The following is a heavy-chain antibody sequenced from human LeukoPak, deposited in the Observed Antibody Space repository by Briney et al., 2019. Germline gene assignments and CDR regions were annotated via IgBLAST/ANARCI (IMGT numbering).Heavy chain of an antibody. V-gene: IGHV3-30*14. J-gene: IGHJ5*02. CDR2: ISYDGSNK. D-gene: IGHD3-10*01. CDR1: GFTLSSYA. Sequence: GGSLRLSCAASGFTLSSYAMNWVRQAPGKGLEWVAAISYDGSNKYSADSVKGRFTISRDNSKNTLYLQMNSLRAEDTAVYYCARVENYYGSGSPNWFDPWGQGTLVTVSS. CDR3: ARVENYYGSGSPNWFDP.